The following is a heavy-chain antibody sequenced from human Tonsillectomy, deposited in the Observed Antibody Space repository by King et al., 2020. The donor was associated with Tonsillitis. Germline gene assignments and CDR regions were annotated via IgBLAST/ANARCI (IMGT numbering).Heavy chain of an antibody. Sequence: VQLVESGGGVVQPGRSLRLSCAASGFTFSSYGMHWVRQAPGKGLEWVAVIWYDGGDEYYADSVKGRFTISRDNSKNTLYLQMNSLRAEDTALYFCARDPQGAYDSGGFYPDYWGQGTLVTVSS. J-gene: IGHJ4*02. V-gene: IGHV3-33*08. D-gene: IGHD3-22*01. CDR3: ARDPQGAYDSGGFYPDY. CDR1: GFTFSSYG. CDR2: IWYDGGDE.